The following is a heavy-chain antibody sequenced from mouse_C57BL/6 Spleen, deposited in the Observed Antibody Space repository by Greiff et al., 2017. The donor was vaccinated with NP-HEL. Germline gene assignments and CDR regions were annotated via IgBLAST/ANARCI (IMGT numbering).Heavy chain of an antibody. CDR3: ARRNSLGPYYAMDY. CDR2: IYPGSGST. V-gene: IGHV1-55*01. D-gene: IGHD4-1*01. J-gene: IGHJ4*01. Sequence: VQLQQPGAELVKPGASVKMSCKASGYTFTSYWITWVKQRPGQGLEWIGDIYPGSGSTNYNEKFKSKATLTVDKSSSTAYMQLSSLTSEDSAVYYCARRNSLGPYYAMDYWGQGTSVTVSS. CDR1: GYTFTSYW.